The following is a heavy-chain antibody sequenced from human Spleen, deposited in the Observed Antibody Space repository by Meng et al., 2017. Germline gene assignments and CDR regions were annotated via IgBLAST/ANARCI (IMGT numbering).Heavy chain of an antibody. J-gene: IGHJ4*02. CDR2: INPSGGST. CDR1: GYTFTNYY. V-gene: IGHV1-46*01. CDR3: ARSSGVGPDY. Sequence: VHSGAAVKKPGASVKLSCKASGYTFTNYYMHWVRQAPGQGLEWMGIINPSGGSTNYAQKFQGRVTMTRDTSTSTVYMELSSLRSEDTAVYYCARSSGVGPDYWGQGTLVTVSS. D-gene: IGHD3-10*01.